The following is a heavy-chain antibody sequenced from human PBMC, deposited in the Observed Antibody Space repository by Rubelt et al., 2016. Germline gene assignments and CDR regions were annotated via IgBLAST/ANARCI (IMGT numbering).Heavy chain of an antibody. CDR3: ARGKEGLGVTMMDY. V-gene: IGHV4-34*01. CDR2: INHSGST. Sequence: QVQLQQWGAGLLKPSETLSLTCAVYGGSFSGYYWSWIRPPPGKGLEWLGEINHSGSTNYNPSLKSRVTISVDTSKNQFSLKLSSVTAADTAVYYCARGKEGLGVTMMDYWGQGTLVTVSS. CDR1: GGSFSGYY. D-gene: IGHD3-22*01. J-gene: IGHJ4*02.